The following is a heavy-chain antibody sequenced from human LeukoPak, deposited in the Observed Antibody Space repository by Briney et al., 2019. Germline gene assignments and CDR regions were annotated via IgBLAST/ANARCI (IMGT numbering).Heavy chain of an antibody. Sequence: GGSLRLSCAASGFTFSSYWMSRVRQAPGKGLEWVANIKQDGSEKYYVDSVKGGFTISRDNAKNSLYLQMNSLRAEDTAVYYCARDRGEGPTDYWGQGTLVTVSS. D-gene: IGHD5-12*01. CDR2: IKQDGSEK. V-gene: IGHV3-7*01. J-gene: IGHJ4*02. CDR3: ARDRGEGPTDY. CDR1: GFTFSSYW.